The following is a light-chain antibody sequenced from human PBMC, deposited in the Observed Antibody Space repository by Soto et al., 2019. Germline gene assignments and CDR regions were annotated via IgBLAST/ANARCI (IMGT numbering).Light chain of an antibody. CDR1: QSISTW. CDR2: DAS. Sequence: DIQMTQSPSTLSAYVGDRVTFTCRASQSISTWLAWYQQKPGKAPKLLIYDASSLQSDVPSWFSGSGSGTEFTLTISALQTDDFASYYCQQYMNYATFGQGTKVEIK. J-gene: IGKJ1*01. V-gene: IGKV1-5*01. CDR3: QQYMNYAT.